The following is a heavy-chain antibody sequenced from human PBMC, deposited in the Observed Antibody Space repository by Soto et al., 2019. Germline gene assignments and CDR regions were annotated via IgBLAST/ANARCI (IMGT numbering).Heavy chain of an antibody. J-gene: IGHJ4*02. Sequence: EVQLVESGGGLVQPGGSLRLSCAASGFIFSNYAMHWVRQAPGKGLEYVSAINSHGDSTYYANSVKGRFPISRDNSKNTLYLQMGSLRTEDMAVYYCARRDGYNFDYWGQGTLVTVSS. D-gene: IGHD5-12*01. CDR3: ARRDGYNFDY. CDR2: INSHGDST. V-gene: IGHV3-64*01. CDR1: GFIFSNYA.